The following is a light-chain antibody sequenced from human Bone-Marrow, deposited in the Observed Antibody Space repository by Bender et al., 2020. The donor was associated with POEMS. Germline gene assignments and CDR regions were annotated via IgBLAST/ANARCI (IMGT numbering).Light chain of an antibody. CDR1: SGHSSYA. V-gene: IGLV4-69*01. CDR2: VNSDGSH. J-gene: IGLJ3*02. Sequence: QLVLTQSPSASASLGASVKLTCTLSSGHSSYAIAWPQQQPQKGPRYLMKVNSDGSHSKGDGIPDRFSGSSSGAERYLSISNVQFEDESNYYCETWDSNTRVFGGGTKLTVL. CDR3: ETWDSNTRV.